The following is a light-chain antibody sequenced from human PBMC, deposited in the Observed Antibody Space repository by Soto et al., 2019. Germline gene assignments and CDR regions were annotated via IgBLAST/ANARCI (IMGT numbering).Light chain of an antibody. Sequence: QSVLTQPPSVSAAPGQKVTISCSGSSSNIGSNYVCWYQQLPGTAPKLLIYDNNKRPSGIRDRFSGSKSGTSATLGITGLQTGDEADYYCGTWDSSLSAGVFGGGTKVTVL. CDR1: SSNIGSNY. CDR2: DNN. J-gene: IGLJ3*02. V-gene: IGLV1-51*01. CDR3: GTWDSSLSAGV.